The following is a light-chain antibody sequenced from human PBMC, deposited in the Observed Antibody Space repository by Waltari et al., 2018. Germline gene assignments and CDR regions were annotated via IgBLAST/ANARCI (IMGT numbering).Light chain of an antibody. CDR3: QQYDHFLVT. Sequence: DLQMVQSLPPLSASVGDTVTITCQSSQDIGNSLNWYQHKPGKAPKLLIFDASNLQTGVPSRFSGSGSGTDFTFTITSLQPEDIATYYCQQYDHFLVTFGQGTRLDI. J-gene: IGKJ5*01. V-gene: IGKV1-33*01. CDR2: DAS. CDR1: QDIGNS.